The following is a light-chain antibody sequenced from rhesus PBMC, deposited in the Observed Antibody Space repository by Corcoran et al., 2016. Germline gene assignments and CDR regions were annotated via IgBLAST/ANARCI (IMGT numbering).Light chain of an antibody. CDR1: QGISTY. J-gene: IGKJ1*01. CDR3: LQYNSNPWT. CDR2: AAS. V-gene: IGKV1-43*01. Sequence: ASAGDRVTITCRASQGISTYLNWYQQKPGKAPKRLIYAASSLESGDPSRFSGSGSGTEFTLTVSSLQPEDFATYYCLQYNSNPWTFGQGTKVEIK.